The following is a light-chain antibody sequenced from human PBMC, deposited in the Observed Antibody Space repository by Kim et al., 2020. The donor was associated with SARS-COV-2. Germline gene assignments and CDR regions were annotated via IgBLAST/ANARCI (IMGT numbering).Light chain of an antibody. J-gene: IGLJ3*02. V-gene: IGLV3-10*01. CDR2: EDI. CDR3: YSTDSSGNHSRV. CDR1: ALPKKY. Sequence: SYELTQPPSVSVSPGQTARITCSGDALPKKYAYWYQQKSGQAPVLVIYEDIKRPSGIPERFSGSSSGTMATLTISGAQVEDEADYYCYSTDSSGNHSRVFGGGTQLTVL.